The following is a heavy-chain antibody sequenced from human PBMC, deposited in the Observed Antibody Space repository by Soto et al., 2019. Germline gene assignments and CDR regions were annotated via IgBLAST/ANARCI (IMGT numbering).Heavy chain of an antibody. V-gene: IGHV4-39*01. Sequence: SETLSLTCIVSGGSISSSSYYWGWIRQPPGKGLEWIGSIYYSGNTYCNPSLKSRVTISVDTSKKQFSLKLSSVAAADTAVYYCASYDILTAYFDFWGQGTLVTVSS. CDR2: IYYSGNT. CDR1: GGSISSSSYY. D-gene: IGHD3-9*01. J-gene: IGHJ4*02. CDR3: ASYDILTAYFDF.